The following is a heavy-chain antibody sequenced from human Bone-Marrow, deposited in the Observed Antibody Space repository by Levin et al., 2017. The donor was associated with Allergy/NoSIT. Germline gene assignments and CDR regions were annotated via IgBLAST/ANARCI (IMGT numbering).Heavy chain of an antibody. CDR2: ISYDGSNK. CDR3: AKGISYSSSWYSQNWFDP. Sequence: PGGSLRLSCAASGFTFSSYGMHWVRQAPGKGLEWVAVISYDGSNKYYADSVKGRFTISRDNSKNTLYLQMNSLRAEDTAVYYCAKGISYSSSWYSQNWFDPWGQGTLVTVSS. V-gene: IGHV3-30*18. CDR1: GFTFSSYG. J-gene: IGHJ5*02. D-gene: IGHD6-13*01.